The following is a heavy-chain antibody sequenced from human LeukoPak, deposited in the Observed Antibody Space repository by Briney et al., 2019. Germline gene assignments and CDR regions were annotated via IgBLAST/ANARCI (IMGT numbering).Heavy chain of an antibody. Sequence: SETLSLTCTVSGGSISSGDYYWSWIRQPPGKGLEWIGYIYYSGSTYYNPSLKSRVTVSVDTSKNQFSLKLSSVTAADTAVYYCARERAARVKRGWDWGQGTLVTVSS. CDR2: IYYSGST. CDR1: GGSISSGDYY. CDR3: ARERAARVKRGWD. D-gene: IGHD6-13*01. V-gene: IGHV4-30-4*01. J-gene: IGHJ4*02.